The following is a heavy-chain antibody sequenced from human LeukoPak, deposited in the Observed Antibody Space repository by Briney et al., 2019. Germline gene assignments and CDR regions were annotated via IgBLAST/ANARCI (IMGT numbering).Heavy chain of an antibody. J-gene: IGHJ4*02. D-gene: IGHD6-19*01. CDR2: IRYDGSNK. CDR1: GFTFSSYG. Sequence: GGSLRLSCAASGFTFSSYGMHWVRQASGKGLEWVAFIRYDGSNKYYADSVKGRFTISRDNSKNTLYLQMNSLRAEDTAVYYCAKDRRGIAVAGFDYWGQGTLVTVSS. V-gene: IGHV3-30*02. CDR3: AKDRRGIAVAGFDY.